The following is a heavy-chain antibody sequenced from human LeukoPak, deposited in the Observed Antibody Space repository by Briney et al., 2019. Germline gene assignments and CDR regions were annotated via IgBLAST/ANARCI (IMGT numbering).Heavy chain of an antibody. CDR2: IWYDGSNK. J-gene: IGHJ5*01. CDR3: ARALFVTLTSNWFDP. V-gene: IGHV3-33*08. CDR1: GLIFSTCA. D-gene: IGHD2-21*01. Sequence: GSLLLSSAAPGLIFSTCARSWARQAPGKGLEWVAVIWYDGSNKYYADSVKGRFTISRDNSKNTLSLQMNSLRAEDTAVYYCARALFVTLTSNWFDPWGEARLVTVSS.